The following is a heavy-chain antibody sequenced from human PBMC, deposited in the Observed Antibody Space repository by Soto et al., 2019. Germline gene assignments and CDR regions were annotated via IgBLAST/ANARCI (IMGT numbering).Heavy chain of an antibody. CDR2: MSTYNGNT. D-gene: IGHD3-10*01. CDR1: GYTFTSYG. J-gene: IGHJ6*02. Sequence: QVQLVQSGAEVKKPGASVKVSCKASGYTFTSYGISWVRQAPGQGLEWMGWMSTYNGNTNYAQKLQGRVTMTTDTATSKANMARRTPMCDATAVDDCATAGHTTMVRGVRGGPYNYSGMDVWGQGTTVTVSS. CDR3: ATAGHTTMVRGVRGGPYNYSGMDV. V-gene: IGHV1-18*04.